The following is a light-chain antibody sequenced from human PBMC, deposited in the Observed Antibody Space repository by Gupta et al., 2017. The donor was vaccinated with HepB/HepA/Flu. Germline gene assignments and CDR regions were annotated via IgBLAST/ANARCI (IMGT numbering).Light chain of an antibody. Sequence: NFMLTQPHSVSESPGKTVTISCTRSSGSIASNYVQWYRHRPGSTPPTVIYEDNQKPSGVSERSAGSIDSSSNAASRTISGLKTEDEADYYGQSYDSRNLWVFGGGTKLTGL. CDR1: SGSIASNY. V-gene: IGLV6-57*01. CDR3: QSYDSRNLWV. J-gene: IGLJ3*02. CDR2: EDN.